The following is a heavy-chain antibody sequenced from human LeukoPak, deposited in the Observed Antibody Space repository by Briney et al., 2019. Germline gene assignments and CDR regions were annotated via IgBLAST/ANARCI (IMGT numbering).Heavy chain of an antibody. CDR3: ARDSAVAGFGWFDP. CDR1: GYTFTSYY. Sequence: EATVNVCCKASGYTFTSYYMHWMRQAPGQGLEWMGIINPSGGSTSYAQKFQGRVTMTRDTSTSTVYMELSSLRSEDTAVYYCARDSAVAGFGWFDPWGQGTLVTVSS. D-gene: IGHD6-19*01. J-gene: IGHJ5*02. V-gene: IGHV1-46*01. CDR2: INPSGGST.